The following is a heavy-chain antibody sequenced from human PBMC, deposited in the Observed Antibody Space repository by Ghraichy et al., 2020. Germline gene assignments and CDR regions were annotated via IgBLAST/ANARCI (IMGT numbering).Heavy chain of an antibody. CDR3: ARIGYDSSGYYFWYFDL. CDR1: GFTFSSYS. V-gene: IGHV3-21*01. Sequence: GGSLRLSCAASGFTFSSYSMNWVRQAPGKGLEWVSSISSSSSYIYYADSVKGRFTISRDNAKNSLYLQMNSLRAEDTAVYYCARIGYDSSGYYFWYFDLWGRGTLVTVSS. CDR2: ISSSSSYI. D-gene: IGHD3-22*01. J-gene: IGHJ2*01.